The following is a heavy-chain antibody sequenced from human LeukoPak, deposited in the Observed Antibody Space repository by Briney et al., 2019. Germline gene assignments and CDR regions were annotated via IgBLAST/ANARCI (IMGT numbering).Heavy chain of an antibody. CDR2: IYHSGST. V-gene: IGHV4-4*02. CDR1: GDSISSTNW. CDR3: ARGAVYVWGSYRPFNWFDP. Sequence: SETLSLTCAVSGDSISSTNWWSWVRQPPGRGLEWIGQIYHSGSTNYNPSLKSRVTISVDTSKNQFSLKLSSVTAAGTAVYYCARGAVYVWGSYRPFNWFDPWGQGTLVTVSS. D-gene: IGHD3-16*02. J-gene: IGHJ5*02.